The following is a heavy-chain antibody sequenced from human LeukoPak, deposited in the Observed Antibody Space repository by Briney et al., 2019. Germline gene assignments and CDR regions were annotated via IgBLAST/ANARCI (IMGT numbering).Heavy chain of an antibody. CDR1: GFTINNYA. D-gene: IGHD6-13*01. Sequence: PGGSLRLSCAASGFTINNYAMSWVRQAPGKGLEWISAISGSGGSKYYADSVKGRFTISRDTSTNTLYLQLNSLRVDDTAVYFCAKEWRFSSSWYQYYFDYWGQGTLVTVSS. CDR3: AKEWRFSSSWYQYYFDY. J-gene: IGHJ4*02. CDR2: ISGSGGSK. V-gene: IGHV3-23*01.